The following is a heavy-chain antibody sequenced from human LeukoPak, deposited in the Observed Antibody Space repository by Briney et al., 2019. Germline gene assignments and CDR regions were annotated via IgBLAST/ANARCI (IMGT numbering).Heavy chain of an antibody. CDR3: ARGRGTYYYGSGSYSSPYYFDY. V-gene: IGHV4-34*01. Sequence: SETLSLTCAVYGGSFSGYYWSWIRQPPGKGLEWIGEVNHSGSTNYNPSLKSRVTISVDMSKNQFSLKLSSVTAADTAVYYCARGRGTYYYGSGSYSSPYYFDYWGQGTLVTVSS. D-gene: IGHD3-10*01. CDR2: VNHSGST. J-gene: IGHJ4*02. CDR1: GGSFSGYY.